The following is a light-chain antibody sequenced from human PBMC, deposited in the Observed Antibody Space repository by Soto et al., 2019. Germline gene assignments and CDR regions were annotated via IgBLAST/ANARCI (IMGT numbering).Light chain of an antibody. CDR1: QSVSRSY. CDR2: GAS. J-gene: IGKJ2*01. Sequence: EIVLTQSPGTLSLSPGERATLSCRASQSVSRSYLAWYQQKPGHAPRLLIYGASSRATGIPDRFSGSGSGTVFSLTISRLEAEDFAVYYCHQYGTLYTFGQGTKLEIK. V-gene: IGKV3-20*01. CDR3: HQYGTLYT.